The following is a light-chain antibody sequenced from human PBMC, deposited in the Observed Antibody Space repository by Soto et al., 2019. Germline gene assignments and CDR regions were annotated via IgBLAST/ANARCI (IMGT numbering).Light chain of an antibody. J-gene: IGLJ1*01. V-gene: IGLV2-14*03. CDR3: ASFTSTSHYV. CDR2: HVT. Sequence: QSALTQPASVSGSPGQSITISCTGTSSDVGGYNYVSWYQQHSGKAPKLMIYHVTNRPSGVSDRFSGSKSGNTASLTISGLQAEDAAHYYCASFTSTSHYVFGAGTKLTVL. CDR1: SSDVGGYNY.